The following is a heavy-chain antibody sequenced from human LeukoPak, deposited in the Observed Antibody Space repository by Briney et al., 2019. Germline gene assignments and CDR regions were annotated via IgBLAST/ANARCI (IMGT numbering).Heavy chain of an antibody. J-gene: IGHJ4*02. Sequence: SETLSLTCTVSGGSISSYYWSWIRQPPGKGLEWIGYIYYSGSTNYNPSLKSRVTISVDTSKNQFSLKLSSVTAADTAVYYCARHPGEAGTVDYWGQGTLVTVSS. CDR2: IYYSGST. CDR1: GGSISSYY. D-gene: IGHD6-19*01. CDR3: ARHPGEAGTVDY. V-gene: IGHV4-59*08.